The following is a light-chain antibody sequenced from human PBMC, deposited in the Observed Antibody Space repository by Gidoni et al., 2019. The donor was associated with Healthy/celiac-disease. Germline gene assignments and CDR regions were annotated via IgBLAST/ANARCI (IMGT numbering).Light chain of an antibody. CDR3: AAWDDSLNGVV. Sequence: QSVLTQPPSASGTPAQRVTISCSGSSSNIGSNTVNWYQQPPGTAPKLLINSNNQRPSGVPDRFSGSKSGTSASLAISGLQTEDEADYYCAAWDDSLNGVVFGGGTKLTVL. CDR1: SSNIGSNT. CDR2: SNN. J-gene: IGLJ2*01. V-gene: IGLV1-44*01.